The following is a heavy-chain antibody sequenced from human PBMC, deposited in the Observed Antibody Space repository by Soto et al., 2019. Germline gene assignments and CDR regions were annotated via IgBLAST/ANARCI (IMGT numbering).Heavy chain of an antibody. J-gene: IGHJ5*02. CDR2: IYHSGST. V-gene: IGHV4-31*03. CDR1: GDSISRGRYY. CDR3: VRDGGGAYGLAWFGP. Sequence: QVQLQESGPGLVKPSQTLSLSCTVSGDSISRGRYYSNWIRQHPSKGLEWIGYIYHSGSTNYNPSLKPRVTISVDTSKNQLSLELASVTAADTAVYYCVRDGGGAYGLAWFGPWGQGILVTVSS. D-gene: IGHD2-21*01.